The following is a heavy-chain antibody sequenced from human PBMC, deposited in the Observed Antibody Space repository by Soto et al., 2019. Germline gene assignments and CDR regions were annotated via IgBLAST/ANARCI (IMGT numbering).Heavy chain of an antibody. CDR3: VIARQLSLGFAP. J-gene: IGHJ5*02. V-gene: IGHV1-69*05. CDR2: IVPIYRTA. Sequence: GASVKVSCKASGGTFSSYRINWVRQAPGQGLEWVGWIVPIYRTADYAQKFQGRVTITTDTSARTAYMELRSLKSQDTAVYYCVIARQLSLGFAPWGQGTLVTVSS. CDR1: GGTFSSYR. D-gene: IGHD2-2*01.